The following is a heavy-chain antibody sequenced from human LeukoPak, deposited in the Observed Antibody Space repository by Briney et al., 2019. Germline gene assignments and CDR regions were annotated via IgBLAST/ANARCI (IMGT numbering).Heavy chain of an antibody. Sequence: PSGTLSLTCAVSGGSFSSTNWWSWVRQPPGKGLEWIGEIYHTGSTHYNPSLKSRVTISVDKSKNQFSLKLSSVTAADTAVYYCARVVRFLEWSFDPWGQGTLVTVSS. CDR1: GGSFSSTNW. CDR2: IYHTGST. V-gene: IGHV4-4*02. D-gene: IGHD3-3*01. J-gene: IGHJ5*02. CDR3: ARVVRFLEWSFDP.